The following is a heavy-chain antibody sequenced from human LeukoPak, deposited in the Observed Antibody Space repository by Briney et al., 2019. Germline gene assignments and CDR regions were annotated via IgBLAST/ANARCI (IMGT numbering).Heavy chain of an antibody. J-gene: IGHJ4*02. V-gene: IGHV1-2*02. Sequence: GASVKVSCKASGYTFTGYYMHWVRQAPGQGLEWMGWINPNSGGTNYAQKFQGRVTMTRDTSISTAYMELSRLRSDDTAVYYCARDVYWEKRYCSGGSCYGYWGQGTLVTVSS. CDR2: INPNSGGT. CDR1: GYTFTGYY. CDR3: ARDVYWEKRYCSGGSCYGY. D-gene: IGHD2-15*01.